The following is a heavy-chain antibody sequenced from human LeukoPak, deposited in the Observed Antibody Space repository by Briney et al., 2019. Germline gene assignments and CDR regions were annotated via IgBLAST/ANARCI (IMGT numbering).Heavy chain of an antibody. CDR3: ASPSGGATKAFPDY. CDR1: GGSISSSSYY. CDR2: IYYSGST. V-gene: IGHV4-39*07. J-gene: IGHJ4*02. Sequence: PSETLSLTCTVSGGSISSSSYYWGWIRQPPGKGLEWIGSIYYSGSTYYNPSLKSRVTISVDTSKNQFSLKLSSVTAADTAVYYCASPSGGATKAFPDYWGQGTLVTVSS. D-gene: IGHD1-26*01.